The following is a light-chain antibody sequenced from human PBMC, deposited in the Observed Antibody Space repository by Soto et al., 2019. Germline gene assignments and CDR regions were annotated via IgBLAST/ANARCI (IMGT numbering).Light chain of an antibody. J-gene: IGLJ2*01. CDR1: SSNIGAGYD. V-gene: IGLV1-40*01. Sequence: QSVLTQPPSVSGAPGQRVTLSCTGSSSNIGAGYDVHWYQQLPGTAPKLLIYGNSNRPSGVPDRFSGSKSGTSASLAITGLQDEDDADYYCQSYDSSLSGAVFGGGTQVTVL. CDR2: GNS. CDR3: QSYDSSLSGAV.